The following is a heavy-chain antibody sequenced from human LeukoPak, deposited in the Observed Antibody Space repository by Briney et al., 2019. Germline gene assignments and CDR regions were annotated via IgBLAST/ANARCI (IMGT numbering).Heavy chain of an antibody. CDR3: ARYCSSTSCYTVDYYYGMDV. J-gene: IGHJ6*02. Sequence: SETLSLTCAVSGGSLSSGGYSWGWLRQPPGTGLEWVGYIYHSGSTYYNPSLKSRVTISVDRSENQFSLKLSSVTAADTAVYYCARYCSSTSCYTVDYYYGMDVWGQGTTVTVSS. V-gene: IGHV4-30-2*01. CDR1: GGSLSSGGYS. CDR2: IYHSGST. D-gene: IGHD2-2*02.